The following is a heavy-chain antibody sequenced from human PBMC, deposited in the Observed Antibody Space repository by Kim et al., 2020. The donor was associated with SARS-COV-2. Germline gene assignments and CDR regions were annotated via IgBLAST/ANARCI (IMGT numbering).Heavy chain of an antibody. V-gene: IGHV1-69*13. CDR3: ARGILVVPAATSSYYGMDV. J-gene: IGHJ6*02. Sequence: SVKVSCKASGGTFSSYAISWVRQAPGQGLEWMGGIIPIFGTANYAQKFQGRVTITADESTSTAYMELSSLRSEDTAVYYCARGILVVPAATSSYYGMDVWGQGTTVTVSS. CDR1: GGTFSSYA. D-gene: IGHD2-2*01. CDR2: IIPIFGTA.